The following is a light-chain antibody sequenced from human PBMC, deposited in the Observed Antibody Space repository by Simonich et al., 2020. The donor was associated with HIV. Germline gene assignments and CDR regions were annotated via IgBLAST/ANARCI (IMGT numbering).Light chain of an antibody. CDR2: WAS. CDR3: QQYYSAPRT. CDR1: RSVLYSSNNKHY. Sequence: DIVMTQSPDSLAVSLGERATFNCKSSRSVLYSSNNKHYLTWYQQKPGQPPKLLIYWASTRESGVPDRFSASGSGTDFTLTISSLQAEDVAVYYCQQYYSAPRTFGQGTKVEIK. V-gene: IGKV4-1*01. J-gene: IGKJ1*01.